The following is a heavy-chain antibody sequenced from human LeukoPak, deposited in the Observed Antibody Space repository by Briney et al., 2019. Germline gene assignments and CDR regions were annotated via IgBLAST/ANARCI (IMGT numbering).Heavy chain of an antibody. CDR3: ARVGVREVQFDY. CDR1: GGSISSGSYY. Sequence: MSSQTLSLTCTVSGGSISSGSYYWSWIRQPAGQGLEWIGRIYTSGSTNYNPSLKSRVTISVATYKNQFSLNRLSGTAPAPGTYDCARVGVREVQFDYWGQGTLVTVSS. J-gene: IGHJ4*01. V-gene: IGHV4-61*02. CDR2: IYTSGST. D-gene: IGHD3-10*01.